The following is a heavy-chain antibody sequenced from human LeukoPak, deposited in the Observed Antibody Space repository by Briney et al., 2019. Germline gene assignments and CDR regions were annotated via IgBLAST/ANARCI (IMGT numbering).Heavy chain of an antibody. CDR1: GFTVSSNY. D-gene: IGHD4-17*01. CDR2: IYSGGST. Sequence: GGSPRLSCAASGFTVSSNYMSWVRQAPGKGLEWVSVIYSGGSTYYADSVKGRFTISRDNSKNTLYLQMNSLRAEDTAVYYCATRDDYGDYETPDYWGQGTLVTVSS. V-gene: IGHV3-53*01. CDR3: ATRDDYGDYETPDY. J-gene: IGHJ4*02.